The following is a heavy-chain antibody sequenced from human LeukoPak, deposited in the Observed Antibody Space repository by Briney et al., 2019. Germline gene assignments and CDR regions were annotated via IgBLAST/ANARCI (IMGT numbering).Heavy chain of an antibody. CDR1: GGSISSYY. D-gene: IGHD5-18*01. Sequence: SETLSLTCTVSGGSISSYYWSWIRQPAGKGLEWIGRIYTSGSTNYNPSLKSRVTMSVDTSKNQFSLKLSSVTATDTAVYYCARSPIQLWLRGNFDYWGQGTLVTVSS. V-gene: IGHV4-4*07. CDR3: ARSPIQLWLRGNFDY. J-gene: IGHJ4*02. CDR2: IYTSGST.